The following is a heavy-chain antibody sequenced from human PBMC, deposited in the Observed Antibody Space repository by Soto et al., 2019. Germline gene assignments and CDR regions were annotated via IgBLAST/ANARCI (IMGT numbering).Heavy chain of an antibody. CDR3: ARHVPPGGGYCSGGSCYSDNWFDP. CDR2: IYYSGST. D-gene: IGHD2-15*01. V-gene: IGHV4-39*01. J-gene: IGHJ5*02. CDR1: GGSISSSSYY. Sequence: QLQLQESGPGLVKPSETLSLTCTVSGGSISSSSYYWGWIRQPPGKGLEWIGSIYYSGSTYYNPSLMSRGTISVDTSKNQFSLKLGSVTAADTAVYYCARHVPPGGGYCSGGSCYSDNWFDPWGQGTLVTVSS.